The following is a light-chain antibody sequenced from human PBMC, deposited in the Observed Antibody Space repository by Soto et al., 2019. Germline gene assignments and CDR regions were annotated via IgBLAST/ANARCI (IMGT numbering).Light chain of an antibody. J-gene: IGKJ1*01. CDR3: QQYHHFWA. Sequence: DIVLTQSPDTLSLSPGESATLSCRASQSLSGNLAWYQHKPGQAPRLLIYAASTRATGVPARFSGSGSETDFTLTISSLQSEDFAVYYCQQYHHFWAFGQGTKVDIK. CDR2: AAS. CDR1: QSLSGN. V-gene: IGKV3-15*01.